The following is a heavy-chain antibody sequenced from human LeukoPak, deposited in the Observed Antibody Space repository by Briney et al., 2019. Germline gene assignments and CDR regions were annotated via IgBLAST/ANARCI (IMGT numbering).Heavy chain of an antibody. Sequence: SGRSLRLSCAASGFISSSYGMHWVRQAPGKGLEWVAVIWYDGSNKYYADSVKGRFTISRDNSKNTLYVQMNSLRVEDTAVYYCARDREMYYYYGMDVWGQGTTVTVSS. V-gene: IGHV3-33*01. D-gene: IGHD5-24*01. CDR2: IWYDGSNK. J-gene: IGHJ6*02. CDR3: ARDREMYYYYGMDV. CDR1: GFISSSYG.